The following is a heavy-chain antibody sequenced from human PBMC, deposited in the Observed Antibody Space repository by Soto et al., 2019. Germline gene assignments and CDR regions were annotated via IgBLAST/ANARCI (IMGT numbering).Heavy chain of an antibody. D-gene: IGHD3-10*02. J-gene: IGHJ2*01. CDR1: GYSFTSYW. V-gene: IGHV5-10-1*01. CDR3: ARSYMLVADNWYFDL. CDR2: IDPSDSYT. Sequence: PGESLKISCKGSGYSFTSYWISWVRQMPGKSLERMGRIDPSDSYTNYSQSFQGHVTISADKSISTAYLQWSSLKASDTAMYYCARSYMLVADNWYFDLWGRGTLITVSS.